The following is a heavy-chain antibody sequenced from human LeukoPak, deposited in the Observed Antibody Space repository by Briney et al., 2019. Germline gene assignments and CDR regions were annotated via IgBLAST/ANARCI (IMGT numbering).Heavy chain of an antibody. CDR2: INSDGSST. D-gene: IGHD3-3*01. V-gene: IGHV3-74*01. CDR3: ARNDFWSGYFIDY. J-gene: IGHJ4*02. CDR1: GFTFSSYW. Sequence: GGSLRLSCAASGFTFSSYWMHWVRQAPGKGLVWVSRINSDGSSTRYADSVKGRFTISRDNAKNTLYLQMNSLRAEDTAVYYSARNDFWSGYFIDYWGQGTLVTVSS.